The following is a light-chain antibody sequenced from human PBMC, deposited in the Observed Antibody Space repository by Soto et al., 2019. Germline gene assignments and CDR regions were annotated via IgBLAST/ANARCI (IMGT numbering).Light chain of an antibody. J-gene: IGKJ4*01. CDR1: QTFSNY. CDR2: AAS. CDR3: QQTYSAPFT. Sequence: DIQMTQSPSSLSASVGDRVTMTCRASQTFSNYLNWYQQKPGKAPKLLIYAASSSQRGVPSRFSGTGSGTDFTLTISSLQPEDFATYYCQQTYSAPFTFGGGTKVEIK. V-gene: IGKV1-39*01.